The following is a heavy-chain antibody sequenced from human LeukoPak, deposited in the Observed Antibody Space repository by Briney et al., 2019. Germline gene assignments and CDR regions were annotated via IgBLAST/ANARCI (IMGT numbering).Heavy chain of an antibody. Sequence: GGSLRLSCAASGFTFSGSAMHWVRQASGKGLEWVGRIRSKTNSYATSYAASVKGRFALSRDDSKNTAYLQMNSLKTEDTAVYYCARHLPYGGNLGTFDYWGQGTLVTVSS. CDR2: IRSKTNSYAT. D-gene: IGHD4-23*01. J-gene: IGHJ4*02. CDR1: GFTFSGSA. V-gene: IGHV3-73*01. CDR3: ARHLPYGGNLGTFDY.